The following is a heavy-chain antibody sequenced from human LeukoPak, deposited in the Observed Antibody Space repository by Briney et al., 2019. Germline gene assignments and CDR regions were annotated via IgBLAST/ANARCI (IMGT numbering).Heavy chain of an antibody. J-gene: IGHJ4*02. V-gene: IGHV3-20*04. CDR2: ISRDGGRT. Sequence: GGSLRLSCAASGFTSGFTFDDYGMNWVRQVPGKGLELDSGISRDGGRTGYADSVQGRFTISRDNSRNSLHLQMNSLRVEDRAFYYCVKDSNYDFWSGYYKGFDNWGQGTLVTVSS. D-gene: IGHD3-3*01. CDR3: VKDSNYDFWSGYYKGFDN. CDR1: GFTFDDYG.